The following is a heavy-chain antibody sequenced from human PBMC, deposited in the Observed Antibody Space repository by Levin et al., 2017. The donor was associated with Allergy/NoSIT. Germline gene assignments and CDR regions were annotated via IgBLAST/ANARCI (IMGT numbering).Heavy chain of an antibody. V-gene: IGHV2-5*02. CDR1: GFSLSTSGVG. CDR2: IFWDDDK. D-gene: IGHD4-17*01. J-gene: IGHJ5*02. CDR3: ARYDYGDYVNWFDP. Sequence: SGPTLVKPTQTLTLTCTFSGFSLSTSGVGVGWIRQPPGKALEWLALIFWDDDKRYSPSLKSRLIITKDTSKNQVVLTMTSMDPVETATYDGARYDYGDYVNWFDPWGQGTLVTVSS.